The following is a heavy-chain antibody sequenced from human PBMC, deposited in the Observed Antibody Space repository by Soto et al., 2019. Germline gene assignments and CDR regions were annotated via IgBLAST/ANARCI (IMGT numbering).Heavy chain of an antibody. CDR1: GFTFSNAW. D-gene: IGHD3-10*01. J-gene: IGHJ3*02. CDR3: SSDAMVRALDAFDI. CDR2: IKSKTDGGTT. Sequence: GGSLRLSCAASGFTFSNAWMSWVRQAPGKGLEWVGRIKSKTDGGTTDYAAPVKGRFTISRDDSKNTLYLQMNSLKTEDTAVYSWSSDAMVRALDAFDIWGQGTMVTVSS. V-gene: IGHV3-15*01.